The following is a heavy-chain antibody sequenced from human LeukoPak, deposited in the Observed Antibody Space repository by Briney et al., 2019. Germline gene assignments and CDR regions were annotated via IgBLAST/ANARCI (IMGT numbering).Heavy chain of an antibody. V-gene: IGHV4-34*01. CDR1: GGSFSGYY. J-gene: IGHJ5*02. CDR2: INHSGST. D-gene: IGHD3-10*01. CDR3: ARGPYYYGSGSSNWFDP. Sequence: PSETLSLTCAVYGGSFSGYYWSWIRQPPGKGLEWIGEINHSGSTNYNPSLKSRVTISVDTSKNQFSLKLSSVTAADTAAYYCARGPYYYGSGSSNWFDPWGQGTLVTVSS.